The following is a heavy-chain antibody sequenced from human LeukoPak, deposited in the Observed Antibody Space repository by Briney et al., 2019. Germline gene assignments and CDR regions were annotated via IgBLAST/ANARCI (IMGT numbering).Heavy chain of an antibody. CDR1: GFTFSSNA. CDR2: ISWDGGST. Sequence: GGSLRLSCAASGFTFSSNAMHWVRQTPGKGLEWVSLISWDGGSTYYADSVRGRFTISRDNSKNSLYLQMNSLRGEDTALYYCAKAGTNNWEIDYWGQGTLVTVSS. D-gene: IGHD1-1*01. V-gene: IGHV3-43D*03. J-gene: IGHJ4*02. CDR3: AKAGTNNWEIDY.